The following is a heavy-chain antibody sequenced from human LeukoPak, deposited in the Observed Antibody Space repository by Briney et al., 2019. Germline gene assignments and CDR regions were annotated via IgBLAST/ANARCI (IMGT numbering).Heavy chain of an antibody. CDR3: ARAPYSSTWYLEYFDF. D-gene: IGHD6-13*01. V-gene: IGHV4-59*01. Sequence: SETLSLTCTVSGGSMSSYYWTWIRQPPGKGLEWVGYIYYSGTTEYNPSLKSRVTISLDTSKNQFSLELSSVTAADTAVYYCARAPYSSTWYLEYFDFWGEGTLVTVSS. CDR2: IYYSGTT. J-gene: IGHJ4*02. CDR1: GGSMSSYY.